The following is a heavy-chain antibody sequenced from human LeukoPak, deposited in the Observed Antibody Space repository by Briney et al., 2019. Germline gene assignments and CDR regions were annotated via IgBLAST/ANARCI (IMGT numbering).Heavy chain of an antibody. Sequence: GGSLRLSCAASGFTFDDYAMHWVRQAPGKGLEWVSGISWNSGSIGYADSLKGRFTISRDNAKNSLYLQMNSLRAEDTALYYCAKGGMVYNYMDVWGKGTTVTISS. D-gene: IGHD3-10*01. CDR3: AKGGMVYNYMDV. V-gene: IGHV3-9*01. CDR2: ISWNSGSI. CDR1: GFTFDDYA. J-gene: IGHJ6*03.